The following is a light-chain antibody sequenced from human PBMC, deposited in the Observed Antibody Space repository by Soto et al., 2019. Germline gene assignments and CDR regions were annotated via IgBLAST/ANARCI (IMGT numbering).Light chain of an antibody. V-gene: IGLV8-61*01. CDR3: VLYIGSCISV. CDR1: SGSVSTSYY. CDR2: STN. J-gene: IGLJ2*01. Sequence: QAVVTQEPSFSVSPGGTVTLTCGLSSGSVSTSYYPSWYQQTPGQAPRTLIYSTNTRSSGVPDRFSGSILGNKAALTITGAQADDESDYYCVLYIGSCISVFGGGTKLTVL.